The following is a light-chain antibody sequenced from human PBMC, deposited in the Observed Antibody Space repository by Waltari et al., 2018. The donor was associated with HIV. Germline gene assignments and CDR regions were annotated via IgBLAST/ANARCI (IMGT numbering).Light chain of an antibody. J-gene: IGKJ2*01. CDR2: DAS. V-gene: IGKV1-33*01. CDR1: QDIKHY. Sequence: DIQMTQSPFSLSVSVGDRVTITCQASQDIKHYLNWYQQKPGKSPRLLIYDASSLETGVPSRFSGSGSGTHFTLTISSLRPEDTATYYCQQYDDLEYTFGQGTTLEMK. CDR3: QQYDDLEYT.